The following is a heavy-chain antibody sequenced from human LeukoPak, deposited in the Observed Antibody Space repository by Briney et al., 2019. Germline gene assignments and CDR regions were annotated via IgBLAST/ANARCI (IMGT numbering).Heavy chain of an antibody. CDR3: ARAGYYYGSGSYYNGVDY. J-gene: IGHJ4*02. CDR1: GGSFSGYY. CDR2: IDHSGST. V-gene: IGHV4-34*01. Sequence: SETLSLTCAVYGGSFSGYYWSWIRQPPGKGLEWIGEIDHSGSTNYNPSLKSRATISVDTSKNQFSLKLSSVTAADTAVYYCARAGYYYGSGSYYNGVDYWGQGTLVTVSS. D-gene: IGHD3-10*01.